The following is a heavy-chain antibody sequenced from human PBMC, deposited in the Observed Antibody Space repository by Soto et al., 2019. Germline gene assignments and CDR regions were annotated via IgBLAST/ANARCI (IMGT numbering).Heavy chain of an antibody. Sequence: GALRLSCAASGFNFSSYSMNWVRQAPEKGLEWVSSISSSSSYIYYADSVKGRFTISRDNAKNSLYLQMNSLRAEDTAVYYCARDQYSGYDFGNWYFDLWARGTLVTVSS. CDR2: ISSSSSYI. V-gene: IGHV3-21*01. J-gene: IGHJ2*01. D-gene: IGHD5-12*01. CDR3: ARDQYSGYDFGNWYFDL. CDR1: GFNFSSYS.